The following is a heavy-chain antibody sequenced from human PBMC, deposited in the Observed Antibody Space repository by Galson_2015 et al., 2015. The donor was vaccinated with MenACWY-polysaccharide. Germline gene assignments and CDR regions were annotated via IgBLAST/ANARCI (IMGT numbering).Heavy chain of an antibody. J-gene: IGHJ4*02. Sequence: PALVKPTQTLTLTCTFSGFSLSTSGMCVSWIRQPPGKALEWLARIDWDDNKYYSTSLKTRLTISKDTSKNQVVLTMTNMDPVVTATYYCARILEYSSSVGEFDYWGQGALVTVSS. CDR3: ARILEYSSSVGEFDY. V-gene: IGHV2-70*11. CDR1: GFSLSTSGMC. D-gene: IGHD6-6*01. CDR2: IDWDDNK.